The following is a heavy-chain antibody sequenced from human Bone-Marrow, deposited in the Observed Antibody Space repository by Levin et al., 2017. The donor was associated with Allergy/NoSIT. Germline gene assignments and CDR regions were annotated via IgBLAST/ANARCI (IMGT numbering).Heavy chain of an antibody. V-gene: IGHV3-30-3*01. D-gene: IGHD6-19*01. J-gene: IGHJ4*02. CDR3: ARTLRGGWSKFYFDY. Sequence: GESLKISCAGSGFAFNTYALHWVRQPPGKGLEWVAALSYDGGVKYYADSVKGRFTVSSDNSKSTVYLQMNSLGAEDTAVYSCARTLRGGWSKFYFDYWGQGTPVTVSS. CDR1: GFAFNTYA. CDR2: LSYDGGVK.